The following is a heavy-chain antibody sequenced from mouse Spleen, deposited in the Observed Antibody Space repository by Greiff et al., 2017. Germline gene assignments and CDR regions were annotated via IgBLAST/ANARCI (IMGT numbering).Heavy chain of an antibody. CDR2: IDPANGNT. V-gene: IGHV14-3*02. D-gene: IGHD2-1*01. CDR3: ARDGNYEYYYAMDY. J-gene: IGHJ4*01. Sequence: VQLQQSGPVLVKPGASVKMSCKASGYTFTDYYMHWVKQRPEQGLEWIGRIDPANGNTKYDPKFQGKATITADTSSNTAYLQLSSLTSEDTAVYYCARDGNYEYYYAMDYWGQGTSVTVSS. CDR1: GYTFTDYY.